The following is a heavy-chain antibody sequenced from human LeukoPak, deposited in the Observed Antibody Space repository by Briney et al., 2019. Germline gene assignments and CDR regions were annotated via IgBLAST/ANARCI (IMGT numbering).Heavy chain of an antibody. Sequence: HGASVKVSCKASGYTFTSYGISWVRQAPGHGREWMGWISAYNGNTNYAQKLRGRVTMTTDTSTSTAYMELRSLRSDDTAVYYCARAAPYYYDSSGYYDYWGQGTLVTVSS. CDR3: ARAAPYYYDSSGYYDY. V-gene: IGHV1-18*01. J-gene: IGHJ4*02. D-gene: IGHD3-22*01. CDR1: GYTFTSYG. CDR2: ISAYNGNT.